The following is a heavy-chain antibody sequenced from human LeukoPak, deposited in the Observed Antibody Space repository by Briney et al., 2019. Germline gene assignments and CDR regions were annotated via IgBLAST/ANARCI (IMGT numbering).Heavy chain of an antibody. CDR2: ISGSGGST. D-gene: IGHD2-2*02. J-gene: IGHJ4*02. CDR1: GFTFSSYA. Sequence: GASLRLSCAAYGFTFSSYAMSWVRQAPGKGLEWVSAISGSGGSTYYADSVKGRFTISRDNSKNTLYLQMNSLRAEDTAVYYCAKSDCSSTSCYINYWGQGTLVTVSS. CDR3: AKSDCSSTSCYINY. V-gene: IGHV3-23*01.